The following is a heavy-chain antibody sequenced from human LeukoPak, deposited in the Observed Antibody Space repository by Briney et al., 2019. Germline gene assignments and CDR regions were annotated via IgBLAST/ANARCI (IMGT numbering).Heavy chain of an antibody. D-gene: IGHD3-3*01. CDR3: AKDRRGHNLLRFLEWLGEFDY. Sequence: PGGSLRLSCAASGFTFSSYAMGWVRQAPGKGLEWVSAISGSGGSTYYADSVKGRFTISRDNSKNTLYLQMNSLRAEDTAVYYCAKDRRGHNLLRFLEWLGEFDYWGQGTLVTVSS. J-gene: IGHJ4*02. CDR2: ISGSGGST. CDR1: GFTFSSYA. V-gene: IGHV3-23*01.